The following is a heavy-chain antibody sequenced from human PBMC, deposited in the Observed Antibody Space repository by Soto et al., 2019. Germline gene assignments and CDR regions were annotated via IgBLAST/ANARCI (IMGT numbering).Heavy chain of an antibody. V-gene: IGHV3-23*01. CDR1: GFTFSSYA. D-gene: IGHD2-15*01. CDR3: AKGSTLVVVAANVDY. J-gene: IGHJ4*02. Sequence: EVQLLESGGGLVQPGGSLRLSCAASGFTFSSYAMSWVRQAPGKGLEWVSAISGSGGSTYYADSVKGRFIISRDNSKNTLYLQMNSLRAEDTAVYYCAKGSTLVVVAANVDYWGQGTLVTVSS. CDR2: ISGSGGST.